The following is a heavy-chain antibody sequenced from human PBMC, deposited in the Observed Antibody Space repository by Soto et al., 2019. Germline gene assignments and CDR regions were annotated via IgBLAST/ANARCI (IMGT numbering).Heavy chain of an antibody. V-gene: IGHV3-21*06. CDR1: GFTFSSYS. CDR3: ARSDAFKAFDL. J-gene: IGHJ3*01. CDR2: ISSDSYYI. Sequence: GGSLRLSCAASGFTFSSYSVNWVRQAPGKGLEWVSSISSDSYYIDFADSVKGRFTISRDDVSNSVSLQMDSLRVEDTGIYYCARSDAFKAFDLWGQRTMVTVSS.